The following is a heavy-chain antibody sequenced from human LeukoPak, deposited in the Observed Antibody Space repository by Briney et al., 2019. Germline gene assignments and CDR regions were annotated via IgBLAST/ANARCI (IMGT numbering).Heavy chain of an antibody. CDR2: INHSGST. CDR3: AMQGVILNWFDP. V-gene: IGHV4-34*01. J-gene: IGHJ5*02. D-gene: IGHD3-10*01. CDR1: GGSFSGYY. Sequence: SETLSLTCAVYGGSFSGYYWSWIRQPPGKGLEWIGEINHSGSTNYNPSPKSRVTISVDTSKNQFSLKLSSVTAADTAVYYCAMQGVILNWFDPWGQGTLVTVSS.